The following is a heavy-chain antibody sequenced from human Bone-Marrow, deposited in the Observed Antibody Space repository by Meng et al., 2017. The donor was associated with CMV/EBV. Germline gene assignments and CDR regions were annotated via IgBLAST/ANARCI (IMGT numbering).Heavy chain of an antibody. J-gene: IGHJ4*02. V-gene: IGHV1-8*01. CDR3: ERSKTRTRTALSDY. Sequence: ASVKVSCKASGYTFTSYDINWVRQATGQGLEWMGWMNPNSGNTGYAQKFQGRVTMTRNTSISTAYMELSSLRSEDTAVYYCERSKTRTRTALSDYWGQGTLVTVSS. CDR1: GYTFTSYD. CDR2: MNPNSGNT. D-gene: IGHD5-18*01.